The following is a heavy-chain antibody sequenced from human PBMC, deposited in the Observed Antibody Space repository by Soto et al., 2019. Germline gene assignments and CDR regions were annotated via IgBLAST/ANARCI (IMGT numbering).Heavy chain of an antibody. Sequence: QVQLVESGGDLVNPGGSLRLSCAASGFSFSDHYMSWIRQAPGKGLEWVSYISSSGDNIYYVDSVKGRFTISRDNAKNTLYLQMNSMRAGDTAVYYWARGHYGLDVWGQGTTVTVSS. J-gene: IGHJ6*02. CDR2: ISSSGDNI. CDR3: ARGHYGLDV. V-gene: IGHV3-11*01. CDR1: GFSFSDHY.